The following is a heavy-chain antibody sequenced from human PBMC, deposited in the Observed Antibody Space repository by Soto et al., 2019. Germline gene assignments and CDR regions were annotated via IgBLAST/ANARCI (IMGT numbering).Heavy chain of an antibody. CDR2: INAGYGNT. Sequence: ASVKVSCKASGYTFSSYAMHWVRQAPGQRLEWMGWINAGYGNTKSSQKFQDRVTISRDTSASTAYMELTSLRSEDTAVYYCARDTGDGTFDFWGQGTLVAVSS. J-gene: IGHJ4*02. V-gene: IGHV1-3*01. CDR3: ARDTGDGTFDF. D-gene: IGHD7-27*01. CDR1: GYTFSSYA.